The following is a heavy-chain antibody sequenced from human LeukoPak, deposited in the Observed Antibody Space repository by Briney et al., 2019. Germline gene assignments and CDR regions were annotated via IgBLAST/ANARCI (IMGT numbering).Heavy chain of an antibody. CDR3: ARHLDIAASGTFDY. D-gene: IGHD6-13*01. V-gene: IGHV4-59*08. Sequence: SETLSLTCTVSGGSISSHHWSWIRQPPGKGLEWIGYIYYSGSTNYKPSLKSRVTISVDTSKNQFSLKLTSVTAADTAVYYCARHLDIAASGTFDYWGQGTLVTVSS. CDR1: GGSISSHH. J-gene: IGHJ4*02. CDR2: IYYSGST.